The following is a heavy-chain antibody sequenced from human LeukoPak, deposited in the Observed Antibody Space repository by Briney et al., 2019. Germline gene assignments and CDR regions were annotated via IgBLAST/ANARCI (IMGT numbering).Heavy chain of an antibody. J-gene: IGHJ4*02. V-gene: IGHV3-30-3*01. CDR1: GFTFSSYA. CDR3: ARTSSTSCRYFDY. Sequence: GGSLRLSCAASGFTFSSYAMHWVRQAPGKGLEWVAVISYDGSNKYYADSVKGRFTISRDNSKNTLYLQMNSLRAEDTAVYYCARTSSTSCRYFDYWGQGTLVTVSS. D-gene: IGHD2-2*01. CDR2: ISYDGSNK.